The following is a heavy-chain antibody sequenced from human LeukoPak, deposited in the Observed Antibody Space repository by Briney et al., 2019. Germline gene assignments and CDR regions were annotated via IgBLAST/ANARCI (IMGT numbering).Heavy chain of an antibody. CDR2: ISSSSSYI. Sequence: GGSLRLSCAASGFTFSSYIMNWVRQAPGKGLEWVSFISSSSSYIYYADSVKGRFTISRDNAKNSLYLQMNSLRADDTAVYYCAREGLRYFDWLSPYMDVWGKGTTVTVSS. J-gene: IGHJ6*03. D-gene: IGHD3-9*01. V-gene: IGHV3-21*01. CDR1: GFTFSSYI. CDR3: AREGLRYFDWLSPYMDV.